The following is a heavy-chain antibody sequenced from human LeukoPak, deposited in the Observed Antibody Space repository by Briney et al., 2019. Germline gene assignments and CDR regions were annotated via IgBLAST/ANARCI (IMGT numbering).Heavy chain of an antibody. V-gene: IGHV3-23*01. CDR1: GFTFSSYA. J-gene: IGHJ6*03. CDR2: ISGSGGST. Sequence: PGGSLRLSCAASGFTFSSYAMSWVRQAPGKGLEWVSAISGSGGSTYYADSVKGRFTISRDNSKNTLYLQMNSLRAEDTAVYYCAKDPRDLRFLEWLSENYYYMDVWGKGTTVTVSS. D-gene: IGHD3-3*01. CDR3: AKDPRDLRFLEWLSENYYYMDV.